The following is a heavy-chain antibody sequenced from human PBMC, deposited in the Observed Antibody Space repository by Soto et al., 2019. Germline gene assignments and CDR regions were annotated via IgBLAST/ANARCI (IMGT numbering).Heavy chain of an antibody. D-gene: IGHD6-13*01. J-gene: IGHJ5*02. CDR1: GYTFTSYY. Sequence: ASVKVSCKASGYTFTSYYMHWVRQAPGQGLEWMGISNPSGGSTSYAQKFQGRVTMTRDTSTSTVYMELSSLRSEDTAVYYCARDNGKDSSSWYDSYWFDPCGQGILVTVXX. CDR3: ARDNGKDSSSWYDSYWFDP. V-gene: IGHV1-46*03. CDR2: SNPSGGST.